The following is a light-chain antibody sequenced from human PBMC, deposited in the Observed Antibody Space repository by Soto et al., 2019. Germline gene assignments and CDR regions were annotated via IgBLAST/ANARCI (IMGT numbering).Light chain of an antibody. CDR3: CSYAGSSTLI. V-gene: IGLV2-23*01. CDR2: EGT. CDR1: SSDVGSYNP. J-gene: IGLJ2*01. Sequence: QSALTQPASVSGSPGQSITISCIGTSSDVGSYNPVSWYQQHPGKAPKLMIYEGTKRPSGLSNRFSGSRSGNTASLTISGLQAEDEADYYCCSYAGSSTLIFGGGTKLTVL.